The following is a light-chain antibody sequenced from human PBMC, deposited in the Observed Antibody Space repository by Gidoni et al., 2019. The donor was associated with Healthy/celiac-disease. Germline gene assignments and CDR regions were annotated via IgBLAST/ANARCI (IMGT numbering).Light chain of an antibody. J-gene: IGKJ4*01. CDR3: QKYNSAPQLT. CDR1: QGISNY. CDR2: AAS. Sequence: DIQMTQSPSSLSVSVGDRVTLTCRASQGISNYLAWYQQKPGKVPKLLIYAASTLQSGVPSRFSGSGSGTDFTLTISSLQPEDVATYYCQKYNSAPQLTFGGGTKVEIK. V-gene: IGKV1-27*01.